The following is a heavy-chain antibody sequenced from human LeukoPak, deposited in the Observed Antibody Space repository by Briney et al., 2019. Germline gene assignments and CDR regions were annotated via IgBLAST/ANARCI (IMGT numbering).Heavy chain of an antibody. J-gene: IGHJ4*02. CDR2: IKDDGSEK. CDR3: ARARIDY. D-gene: IGHD1-14*01. V-gene: IGHV3-7*04. CDR1: EFTFNW. Sequence: GGSLRLSCVGSEFTFNWMTWVRQAPGKGLEWAANIKDDGSEKYSVDSVKGRFTISRDNAKNLLYLQMSSLRAEDTAVYYCARARIDYWGQGTLVTVSS.